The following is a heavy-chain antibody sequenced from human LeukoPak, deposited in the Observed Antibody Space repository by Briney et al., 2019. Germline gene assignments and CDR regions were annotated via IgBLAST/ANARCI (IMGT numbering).Heavy chain of an antibody. CDR2: IYSCGST. CDR1: GFTVSSNY. CDR3: AKDSKSGYCSGGNCFDAFDI. J-gene: IGHJ3*02. Sequence: PGGSLRLSCAASGFTVSSNYMSWVRQAPGKGLEWVSVIYSCGSTYYADSVKGRFTISRDNSKNTLYLQMNSLRAEDTAVYFCAKDSKSGYCSGGNCFDAFDIWGQGTMVTVSS. D-gene: IGHD2-15*01. V-gene: IGHV3-53*01.